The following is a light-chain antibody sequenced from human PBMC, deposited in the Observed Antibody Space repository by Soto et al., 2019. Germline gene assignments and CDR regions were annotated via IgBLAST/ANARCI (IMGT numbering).Light chain of an antibody. Sequence: DIQMTQSPSSVSASVGDRVTITCRASQDISSWFAWYQQKPGKAPKLLIYHASILESGVPSRFSGSGSGTDFNLTISSLQPEDFATDYCQQANSFPRTFGQGTRVDIK. CDR2: HAS. V-gene: IGKV1-12*01. J-gene: IGKJ1*01. CDR1: QDISSW. CDR3: QQANSFPRT.